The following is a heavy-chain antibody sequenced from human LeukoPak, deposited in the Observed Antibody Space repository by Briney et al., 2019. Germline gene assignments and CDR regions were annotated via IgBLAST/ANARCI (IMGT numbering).Heavy chain of an antibody. CDR1: GFTFSSYA. J-gene: IGHJ4*02. CDR3: ARDLMTTVDY. Sequence: GGSLRLSCAASGFTFSSYAMSWVRQAPGKGLEWVSGISASGGSTSYADSVRGRFTISRDNSKNTLYVQMNSLRDEDTAVYYCARDLMTTVDYWGQGTLVTVSS. D-gene: IGHD4-11*01. V-gene: IGHV3-23*01. CDR2: ISASGGST.